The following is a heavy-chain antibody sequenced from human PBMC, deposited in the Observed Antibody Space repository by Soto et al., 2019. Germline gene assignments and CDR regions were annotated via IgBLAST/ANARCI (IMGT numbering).Heavy chain of an antibody. V-gene: IGHV4-39*01. CDR2: IYYSGST. Sequence: SETLSLTCTVSGGSISSSSYYWGWIRQPPGKGLEWIGSIYYSGSTYYNPSLKSRVTISVDTSKNHFSLKMSSVTASDTAVYYCARHGCSGGSCYEGYYYYYMDVWGKGTTVTVSS. D-gene: IGHD2-15*01. J-gene: IGHJ6*03. CDR3: ARHGCSGGSCYEGYYYYYMDV. CDR1: GGSISSSSYY.